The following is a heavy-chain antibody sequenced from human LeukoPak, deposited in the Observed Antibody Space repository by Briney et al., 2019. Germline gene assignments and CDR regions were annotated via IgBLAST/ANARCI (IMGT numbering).Heavy chain of an antibody. D-gene: IGHD3-3*01. V-gene: IGHV4-61*02. CDR3: ARDRFGDLSYFDY. CDR1: GGSISSDSYC. CDR2: IYTSGST. J-gene: IGHJ4*02. Sequence: PSQTLSLTCTVSGGSISSDSYCWSWIRQPAGKGLEWIGRIYTSGSTNYNPSLKSRVTISADKSTNQFSLKLSSVTAADTAVYYCARDRFGDLSYFDYWGQGTLVTVSS.